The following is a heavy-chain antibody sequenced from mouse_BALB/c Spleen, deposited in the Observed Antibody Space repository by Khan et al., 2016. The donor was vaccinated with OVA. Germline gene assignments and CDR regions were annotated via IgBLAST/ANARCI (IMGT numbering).Heavy chain of an antibody. CDR2: INPSNGYT. Sequence: VQLQESGAELARPGASLKMSCKASGYTFTSYTIHWIKLRPGQGLEWIGFINPSNGYTNYNQKFKDKATLTADKSSTTVYMQLSSLTSDDSAVYNCVRDGAYHRNDGWFAYWGQGTLVTVSA. V-gene: IGHV1-4*01. CDR1: GYTFTSYT. CDR3: VRDGAYHRNDGWFAY. D-gene: IGHD2-14*01. J-gene: IGHJ3*01.